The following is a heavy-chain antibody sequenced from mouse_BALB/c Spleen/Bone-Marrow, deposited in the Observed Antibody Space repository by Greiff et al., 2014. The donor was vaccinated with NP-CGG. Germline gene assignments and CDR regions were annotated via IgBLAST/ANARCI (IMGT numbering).Heavy chain of an antibody. CDR2: IHYSGTT. CDR1: GYSITSGYS. V-gene: IGHV3-1*02. D-gene: IGHD2-3*01. Sequence: EVQLVKSGPDLVKPSQSLSLTCTVTGYSITSGYSWHWIRQFPGNKLEWMGYIHYSGTTNYNPSLKSRNSITRDTSKNQFFLQLNSVTSDDTATYYCARQNDGYLYYAMDYWGQGTSVTVSS. CDR3: ARQNDGYLYYAMDY. J-gene: IGHJ4*01.